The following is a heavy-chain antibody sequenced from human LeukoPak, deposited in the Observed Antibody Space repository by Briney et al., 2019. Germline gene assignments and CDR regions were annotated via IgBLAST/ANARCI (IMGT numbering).Heavy chain of an antibody. J-gene: IGHJ3*01. D-gene: IGHD3-10*01. CDR1: GYIFTGDY. CDR3: AKDVVRGVGPFDL. CDR2: INPNRGGT. V-gene: IGHV1-2*02. Sequence: ASVKVSCKASGYIFTGDYIHWMRQAPGQGLEWMGWINPNRGGTNYAQKFQGRVTMTRETSISTAYMELSRLRSDDTAMYYCAKDVVRGVGPFDLWGQGTKVTVSS.